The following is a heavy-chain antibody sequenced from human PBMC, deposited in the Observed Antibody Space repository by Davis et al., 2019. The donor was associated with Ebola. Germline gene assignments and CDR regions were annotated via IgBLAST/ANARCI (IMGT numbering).Heavy chain of an antibody. CDR1: GYTFTSYG. CDR3: ARDLGYCTNGVCYTFWFDP. D-gene: IGHD2-8*01. J-gene: IGHJ5*02. Sequence: ASVKVSCKASGYTFTSYGISWVRQAPGQELEWMGWISAYNGNTNYAQKFQGRVTMTRNTSISTAYMELSSLRSEDTAVYYCARDLGYCTNGVCYTFWFDPWGQGTLVTVSS. V-gene: IGHV1-18*04. CDR2: ISAYNGNT.